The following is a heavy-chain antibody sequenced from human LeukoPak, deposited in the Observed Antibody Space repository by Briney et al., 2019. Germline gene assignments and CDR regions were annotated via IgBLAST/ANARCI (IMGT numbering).Heavy chain of an antibody. CDR2: IYYSGST. CDR1: GGSISTYY. D-gene: IGHD2-8*02. Sequence: SETLSLTCTVSGGSISTYYWSWIRQPPGKGLEWIGYIYYSGSTNYNPSLKSRVTISVDTSKNQFSLKLSSVTAADTAVYYCATLLGNWFDPWGQGTLVTVSS. V-gene: IGHV4-59*01. J-gene: IGHJ5*02. CDR3: ATLLGNWFDP.